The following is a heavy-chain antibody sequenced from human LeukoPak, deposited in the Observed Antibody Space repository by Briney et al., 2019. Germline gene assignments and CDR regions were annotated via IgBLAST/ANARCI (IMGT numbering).Heavy chain of an antibody. CDR2: INQSGRT. CDR3: ARGWFGFWHNNYHDDNAFDV. Sequence: SETLSLTCAVYGGSFSGYYWSWIRQVPGKGLEWLGEINQSGRTNYNPSLKSRVTISVDPSKNQISLNLSFVTATDTAVYYCARGWFGFWHNNYHDDNAFDVWGTGTMVTVSS. J-gene: IGHJ3*01. CDR1: GGSFSGYY. D-gene: IGHD3-10*01. V-gene: IGHV4-34*01.